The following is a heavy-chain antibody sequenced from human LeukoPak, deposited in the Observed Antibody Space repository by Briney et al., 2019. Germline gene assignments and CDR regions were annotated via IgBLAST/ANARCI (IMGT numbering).Heavy chain of an antibody. V-gene: IGHV1-2*02. D-gene: IGHD2/OR15-2a*01. J-gene: IGHJ4*02. Sequence: ASGFTFSTFGMHWVRQAPGQGLEWMGWINPNSGGTNYAQKFQGRVTMTRDTSISTAYMELSRLRSDDTAVYYCARELEYYFDYWGQGTLVTVSS. CDR2: INPNSGGT. CDR3: ARELEYYFDY. CDR1: GFTFSTFG.